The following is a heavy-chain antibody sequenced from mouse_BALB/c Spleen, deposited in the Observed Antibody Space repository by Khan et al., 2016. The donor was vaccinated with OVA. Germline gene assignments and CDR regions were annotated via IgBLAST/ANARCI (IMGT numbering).Heavy chain of an antibody. D-gene: IGHD2-14*01. CDR3: ARSTYRYAFVY. J-gene: IGHJ3*01. V-gene: IGHV3-8*02. CDR1: GDSITTGC. Sequence: EVQLQESGPSLVKPSQTLSLTCSVTGDSITTGCWNWIRKFPGNKLEYMGYIIYTGYTYYNPSLKSRISITRHTSNNQYYLQLNSVTDEDTATYYCARSTYRYAFVYWGQGTLVTVSA. CDR2: IIYTGYT.